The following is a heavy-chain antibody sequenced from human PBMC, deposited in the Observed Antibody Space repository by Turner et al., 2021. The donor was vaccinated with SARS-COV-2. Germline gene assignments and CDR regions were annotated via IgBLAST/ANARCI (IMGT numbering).Heavy chain of an antibody. V-gene: IGHV1-69*02. Sequence: QVQLVQSGAEVKKPGSSVNVYCKGACATLSRYTISWLRQTPGQGLEWKGMVIPILSITNCEKKYQGGAMITADKSTSTTYMDLNSLRTDDTAVYYCAGHWFGELPFDYWGQGTLVTVSS. D-gene: IGHD3-10*01. CDR2: VIPILSIT. CDR1: CATLSRYT. CDR3: AGHWFGELPFDY. J-gene: IGHJ4*02.